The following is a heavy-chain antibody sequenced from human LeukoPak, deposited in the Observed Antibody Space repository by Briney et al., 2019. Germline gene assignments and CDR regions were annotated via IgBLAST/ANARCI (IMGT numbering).Heavy chain of an antibody. V-gene: IGHV3-23*01. CDR2: ITSSGGNT. CDR1: GFTFSSYA. Sequence: KTGGSLRLSCAASGFTFSSYAMSWVRQAPGKGLEWVSAITSSGGNTNYADSVKGRFTISRDNSKNTLYLQMNSLRAEDTAVYYCAIAGSGSFFDYWGRGTLVTVSS. CDR3: AIAGSGSFFDY. D-gene: IGHD3-10*01. J-gene: IGHJ4*02.